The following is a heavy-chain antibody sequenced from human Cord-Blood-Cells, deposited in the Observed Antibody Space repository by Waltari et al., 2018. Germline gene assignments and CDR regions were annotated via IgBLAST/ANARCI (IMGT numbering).Heavy chain of an antibody. V-gene: IGHV4-34*01. Sequence: QVQLQQWGAGLLKPSETLSLTCAVYGGSFSGYYWSWIRQPPGKGLEWTGEINHSGSTNYNPSLKSRVTISVDTSKNQFSLKLSSVTAADTAVYYCATGGVGAIFDYWGQGTLVTVSS. CDR3: ATGGVGAIFDY. CDR1: GGSFSGYY. CDR2: INHSGST. D-gene: IGHD1-26*01. J-gene: IGHJ4*02.